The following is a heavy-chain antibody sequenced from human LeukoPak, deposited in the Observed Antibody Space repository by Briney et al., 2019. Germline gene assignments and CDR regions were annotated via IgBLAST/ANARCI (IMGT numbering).Heavy chain of an antibody. D-gene: IGHD2-8*02. CDR2: ISCSSSYI. CDR3: PRDLVGQVLSGGAVNCYLGL. Sequence: GGALSLSCAASGFSFRSYSMKGVRRAPARELVEGTSISCSSSYIYYAASLKGRFTISRDNAKNPLYLQMNSLRAEETTVSCPRDLVGQVLSGGAVNCYLGLWGEGPLLTVS. J-gene: IGHJ4*03. CDR1: GFSFRSYS. V-gene: IGHV3-21*01.